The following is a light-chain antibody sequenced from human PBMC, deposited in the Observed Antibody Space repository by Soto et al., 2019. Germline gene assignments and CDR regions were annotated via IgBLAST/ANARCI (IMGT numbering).Light chain of an antibody. V-gene: IGKV1-5*01. Sequence: DIQMTQSPSTLSASVGDRVTITCRASQSISTSLAWYQQKPGKAPKFLIYDASSLESGVPSRFSGSGSRTEFTLTISSLQPDDFASYYCQQYYSDYTFGQGTKVDI. CDR1: QSISTS. CDR3: QQYYSDYT. J-gene: IGKJ2*01. CDR2: DAS.